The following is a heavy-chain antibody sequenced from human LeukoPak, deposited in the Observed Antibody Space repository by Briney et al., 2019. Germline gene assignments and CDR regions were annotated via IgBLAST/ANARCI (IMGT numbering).Heavy chain of an antibody. D-gene: IGHD3-10*02. CDR2: MTRSSAI. Sequence: AGGSLGLSCAASGFTFSSYSMNWVRQAPGKGLEWVATMTRSSAIFYADSVKGRFTISRDNARNSVYLQMNSLRDDDTAVYSCARAQTMFWEFDGFDIWGRGTKVTVSS. V-gene: IGHV3-69-1*01. CDR3: ARAQTMFWEFDGFDI. J-gene: IGHJ3*02. CDR1: GFTFSSYS.